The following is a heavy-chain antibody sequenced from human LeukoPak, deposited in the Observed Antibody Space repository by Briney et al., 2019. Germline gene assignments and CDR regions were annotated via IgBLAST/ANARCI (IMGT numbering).Heavy chain of an antibody. J-gene: IGHJ4*02. V-gene: IGHV3-9*01. Sequence: GGSLRLSCAASGFTFDDYAMHWVRQAPGKGLEWVSGISWNSGSIVYADSVKGRFTISRDHAKNSLYLQMNRLRAEDTDVFFCPKDREGHYYDNSCPNWGQGTLVTASS. D-gene: IGHD3-22*01. CDR3: PKDREGHYYDNSCPN. CDR1: GFTFDDYA. CDR2: ISWNSGSI.